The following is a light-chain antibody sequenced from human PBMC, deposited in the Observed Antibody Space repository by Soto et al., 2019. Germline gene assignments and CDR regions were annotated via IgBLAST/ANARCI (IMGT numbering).Light chain of an antibody. J-gene: IGLJ1*01. V-gene: IGLV2-23*01. CDR2: EAS. CDR1: SSDVGSHNL. CDR3: CSNAAGSTYV. Sequence: QSVLTQPASVSGSPGQSITISCTGTSSDVGSHNLVSWYQQYPGKAPKLIIFEASKRPSGVSNRFSGSKSGSTASLTISGLQDEDEADYYCCSNAAGSTYVFGTGTTLTVL.